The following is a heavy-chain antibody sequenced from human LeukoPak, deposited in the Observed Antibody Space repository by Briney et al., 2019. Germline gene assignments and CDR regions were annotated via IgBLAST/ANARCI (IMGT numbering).Heavy chain of an antibody. CDR1: GYTFTGYY. J-gene: IGHJ4*02. V-gene: IGHV1-2*02. CDR2: INPNSGGT. Sequence: EASVKVSCKASGYTFTGYYMHWVRQAPGQGLEWMGWINPNSGGTNYAQKFQGRVTMTRDTSISTAYMELSRLRSDDTAVYYCARDSYYDFWSGYLYYFDYWGQGTLVTVSS. CDR3: ARDSYYDFWSGYLYYFDY. D-gene: IGHD3-3*01.